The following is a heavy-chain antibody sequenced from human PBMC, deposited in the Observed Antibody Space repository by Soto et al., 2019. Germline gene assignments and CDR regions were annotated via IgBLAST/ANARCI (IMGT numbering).Heavy chain of an antibody. D-gene: IGHD6-13*01. CDR2: INAGNGNT. V-gene: IGHV1-3*01. CDR1: GYTFTSYD. CDR3: ARGSIAAAPCRY. J-gene: IGHJ4*02. Sequence: ASVKVSCKASGYTFTSYDMQWVRQAPGQRLEWMGWINAGNGNTKYSQKFQGRVTITRDTSASTDYMELSSLRSEDTAVYYCARGSIAAAPCRYWGQGTLVTVSS.